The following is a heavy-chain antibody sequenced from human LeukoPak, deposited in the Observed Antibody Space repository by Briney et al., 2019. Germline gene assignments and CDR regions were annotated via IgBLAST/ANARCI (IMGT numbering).Heavy chain of an antibody. Sequence: SETLSLTCSVSNGSISSSGFYWGWIRQPPGKGLEWIGSIYYSGSTYYNPSLKSPVTISIDTSKNQFSLKVSSVTVADTAIYYCARDLSFDWFPYYFDYWGQGILVTVSS. CDR2: IYYSGST. CDR1: NGSISSSGFY. V-gene: IGHV4-39*07. CDR3: ARDLSFDWFPYYFDY. J-gene: IGHJ4*02. D-gene: IGHD3-9*01.